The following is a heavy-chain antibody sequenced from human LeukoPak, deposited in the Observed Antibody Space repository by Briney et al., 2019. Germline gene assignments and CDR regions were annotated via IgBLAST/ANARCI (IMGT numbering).Heavy chain of an antibody. D-gene: IGHD3-10*01. J-gene: IGHJ4*02. CDR1: GYTFNSYA. V-gene: IGHV1-3*01. CDR3: ARDHAVVRGVPALYFDY. CDR2: INAGNGNT. Sequence: ASVKVSCKASGYTFNSYAMHWVRQAPGQRLEWMGWINAGNGNTKYSQKFQGRVTITRDTSASTAYMELSSLRSEDTAVYYCARDHAVVRGVPALYFDYWGQGTLVTVSS.